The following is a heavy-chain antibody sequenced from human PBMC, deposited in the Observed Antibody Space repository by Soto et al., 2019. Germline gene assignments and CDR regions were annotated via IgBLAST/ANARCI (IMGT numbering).Heavy chain of an antibody. V-gene: IGHV3-74*01. Sequence: EEQLVESGGGLVQPGGSLRLSCAASGFTVSNYWMHWVRQAPGKGLVWVSRMNSDMSSASYADSVKGRFTISRDNAKNTLYLQMNSLRVEDTAVYYCTRERYDYYNGMDVWGQGTTVTVSS. CDR3: TRERYDYYNGMDV. J-gene: IGHJ6*02. CDR2: MNSDMSSA. CDR1: GFTVSNYW.